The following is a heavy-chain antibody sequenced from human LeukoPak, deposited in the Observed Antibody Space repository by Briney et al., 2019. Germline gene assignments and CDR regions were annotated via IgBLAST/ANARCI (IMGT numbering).Heavy chain of an antibody. CDR2: IYSGGST. V-gene: IGHV3-66*01. Sequence: GGSLRLSCAASGFTVSSNYMSWVRQAPGKGLEWVSVIYSGGSTYYADSVKGRFTISRDNSKNTLYLQMNSLRAEDTAVYYCARAAPVWFGEFYYFDYWGQGTLVTVSS. J-gene: IGHJ4*02. CDR3: ARAAPVWFGEFYYFDY. CDR1: GFTVSSNY. D-gene: IGHD3-10*01.